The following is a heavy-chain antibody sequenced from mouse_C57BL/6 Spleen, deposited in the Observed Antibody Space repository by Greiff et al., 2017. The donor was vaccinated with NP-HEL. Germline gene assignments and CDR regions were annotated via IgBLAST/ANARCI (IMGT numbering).Heavy chain of an antibody. V-gene: IGHV5-17*01. CDR3: ARHGSSYNYAMDY. D-gene: IGHD1-1*01. J-gene: IGHJ4*01. Sequence: EVKLMESGGGLVKPGGSLKLSCAASGFTFSDYGMHWVRQAPEKGLEWVAYISSGSSTIYYADTVKGRFTISRDNAKNTLFRQMTSLRSEDTAMYYCARHGSSYNYAMDYWGQGTSVTVSS. CDR1: GFTFSDYG. CDR2: ISSGSSTI.